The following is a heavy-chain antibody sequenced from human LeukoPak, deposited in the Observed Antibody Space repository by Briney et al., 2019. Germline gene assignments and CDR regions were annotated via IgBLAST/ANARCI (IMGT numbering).Heavy chain of an antibody. D-gene: IGHD3-16*01. J-gene: IGHJ4*02. CDR3: ARVRYRLAETYIDY. V-gene: IGHV1-2*02. CDR1: GYTFTGYY. Sequence: ASVKVSCKASGYTFTGYYMHWVRQAPGQGLEWMGWINPNSGGTNYAQKFQGRVTMTRDTSIRTAYMDLSRLRSDDTAVYYCARVRYRLAETYIDYWGQGTLVTVSS. CDR2: INPNSGGT.